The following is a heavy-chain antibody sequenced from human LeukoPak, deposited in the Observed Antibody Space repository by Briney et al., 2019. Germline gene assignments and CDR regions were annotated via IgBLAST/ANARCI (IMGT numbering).Heavy chain of an antibody. CDR2: MSFDGNNK. J-gene: IGHJ4*02. D-gene: IGHD3-10*01. CDR1: GFSLSSCG. V-gene: IGHV3-30*02. CDR3: AKDPLQYGSGSYYFDY. Sequence: GGSLRLSCAASGFSLSSCGMHWVRQAPGKGLEWVAFMSFDGNNKYYADPVKGRFTISRDSSKNTLYLQMNSLRAEDTAVYYCAKDPLQYGSGSYYFDYWGQGTLVTVSS.